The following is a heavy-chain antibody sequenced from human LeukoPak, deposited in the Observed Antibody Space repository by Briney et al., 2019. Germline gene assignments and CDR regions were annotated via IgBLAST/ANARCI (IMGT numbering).Heavy chain of an antibody. J-gene: IGHJ4*02. Sequence: GGSLRLSCAASGFTFSSYAMHWVRQAPGKGLEYVSAISSNGGSTYYANSVKGRFTISRDNSKNTLYLQMGSLRAEDMAVYYCARDLYPSRLGYCSGGSRYSVGYWGQGTLVTVSS. CDR3: ARDLYPSRLGYCSGGSRYSVGY. V-gene: IGHV3-64*01. CDR2: ISSNGGST. CDR1: GFTFSSYA. D-gene: IGHD2-15*01.